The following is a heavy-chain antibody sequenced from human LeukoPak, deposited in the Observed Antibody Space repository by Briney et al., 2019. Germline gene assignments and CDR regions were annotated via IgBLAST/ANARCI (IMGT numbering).Heavy chain of an antibody. J-gene: IGHJ6*03. D-gene: IGHD2-15*01. CDR1: GFTFSSYS. V-gene: IGHV3-21*01. CDR3: ARDRLYCSGGSCYGGDYYYYMDV. Sequence: GGSLRLSCAAPGFTFSSYSMNWVRQAPGKGLEWVSSISSSSSYIYYADSVKGRFTISRDNAKNSLYLQMNSLRAEDTAVYYCARDRLYCSGGSCYGGDYYYYMDVWGKGTTVTVSS. CDR2: ISSSSSYI.